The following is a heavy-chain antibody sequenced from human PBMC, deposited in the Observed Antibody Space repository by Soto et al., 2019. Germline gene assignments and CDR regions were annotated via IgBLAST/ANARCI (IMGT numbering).Heavy chain of an antibody. CDR2: TYYSSKWYY. J-gene: IGHJ4*01. Sequence: SQTLSLTFVISGDGVSIYSGAWNWIRQSPSRVLEWLGRTYYSSKWYYDYAESVKSRIIISVDTSKIPFSLQLNSVTPEAAAVYYCANDPGYSLDHWGHGTQVTVSS. CDR1: GDGVSIYSGA. D-gene: IGHD5-12*01. V-gene: IGHV6-1*01. CDR3: ANDPGYSLDH.